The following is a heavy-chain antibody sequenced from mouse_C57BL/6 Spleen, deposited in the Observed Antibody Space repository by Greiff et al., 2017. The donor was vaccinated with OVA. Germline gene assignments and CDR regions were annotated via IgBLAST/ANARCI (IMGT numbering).Heavy chain of an antibody. Sequence: QVQLQQPGAELVKPGASVKLSCKASGYTFTNYWMHWVKQRPGRGLEWIGRIDPNSGGTKYNEKFKSKATLTVDKPSSTAYMQLSSLPSEDSAVYDCARSDGSSYYWGMDYWGKGTSVTVAS. CDR2: IDPNSGGT. J-gene: IGHJ4*01. D-gene: IGHD1-1*01. CDR1: GYTFTNYW. CDR3: ARSDGSSYYWGMDY. V-gene: IGHV1-72*01.